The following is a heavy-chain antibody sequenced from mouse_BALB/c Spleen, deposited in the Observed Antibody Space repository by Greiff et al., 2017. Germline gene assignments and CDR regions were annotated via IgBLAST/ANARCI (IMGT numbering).Heavy chain of an antibody. CDR2: IYPGSGST. Sequence: LQQPGSELVRPGASVKLSCTASGFTFTSYWMHWVQQKHGQGLEWIGNIYPGSGSTNYDEKFKGKCTLTVDTSSSTAYMHLSSLTSEDSAVYYCTVFSNTATDDLDYWGQGNTVTVSS. CDR3: TVFSNTATDDLDY. J-gene: IGHJ2*01. D-gene: IGHD1-2*01. CDR1: GFTFTSYW. V-gene: IGHV1S22*01.